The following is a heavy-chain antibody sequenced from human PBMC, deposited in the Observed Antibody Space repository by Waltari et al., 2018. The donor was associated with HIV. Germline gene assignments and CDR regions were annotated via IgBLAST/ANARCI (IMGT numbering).Heavy chain of an antibody. CDR2: ISWNSGSI. CDR1: GFTFDDCA. Sequence: EVQLVESGGGLVQPGRSLRLSCAASGFTFDDCAMHWVRQAPGKGLEWVSGISWNSGSIGYADSVKGRFTISRDNAKNSLYLQMNSLRAEDTALYYCAKGQTLYWYFDLWGRGTLVTVSS. V-gene: IGHV3-9*01. CDR3: AKGQTLYWYFDL. J-gene: IGHJ2*01.